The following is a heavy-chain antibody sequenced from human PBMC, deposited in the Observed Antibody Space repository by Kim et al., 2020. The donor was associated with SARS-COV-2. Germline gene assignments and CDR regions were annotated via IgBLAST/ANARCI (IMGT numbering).Heavy chain of an antibody. CDR3: ATGLRYFDWLLSFDY. CDR1: GFTFSSYA. CDR2: ISGSGGST. D-gene: IGHD3-9*01. Sequence: GGSLRLSCAASGFTFSSYAMSWVRQAPGKGLEWVSAISGSGGSTYYADSVKGRFTISRDNSKNTLYLQMNSLRAEDTAVYYCATGLRYFDWLLSFDYWGQGTLVTVSS. V-gene: IGHV3-23*01. J-gene: IGHJ4*02.